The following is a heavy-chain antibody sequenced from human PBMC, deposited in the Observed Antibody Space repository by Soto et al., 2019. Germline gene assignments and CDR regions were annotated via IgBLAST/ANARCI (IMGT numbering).Heavy chain of an antibody. D-gene: IGHD1-1*01. V-gene: IGHV3-30*04. CDR2: IAYDGSNR. CDR3: ARDLQAGTDNVNSFAP. J-gene: IGHJ5*02. CDR1: GFSISRSA. Sequence: QVQLVEWGGGVVQPGRSLRLSCAASGFSISRSAMHWVRQAPGKGLEWVAVIAYDGSNRWYADSAKGRFTISRDNSKNTVCLQMSSLRGEDTAVYYCARDLQAGTDNVNSFAPWGQGTLVTVSS.